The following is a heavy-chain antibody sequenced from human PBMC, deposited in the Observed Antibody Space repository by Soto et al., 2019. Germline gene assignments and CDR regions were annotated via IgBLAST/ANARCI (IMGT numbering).Heavy chain of an antibody. CDR1: GGSISSNDFY. CDR2: IYYSGNT. CDR3: ATQGFYRMGV. V-gene: IGHV4-31*03. Sequence: SETLSLTCIVSGGSISSNDFYWSWIRQHPGKGLEWIGYIYYSGNTYYNPSLKSRVTILVDTSKNHFSLKVSSVTAADTAMFYCATQGFYRMGVWGRGTTVTVSS. J-gene: IGHJ6*02.